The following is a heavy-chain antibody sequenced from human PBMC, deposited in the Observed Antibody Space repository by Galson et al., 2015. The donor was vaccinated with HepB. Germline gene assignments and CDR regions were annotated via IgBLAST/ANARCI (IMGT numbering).Heavy chain of an antibody. D-gene: IGHD7-27*01. V-gene: IGHV3-30*18. Sequence: SLRLSCAASGFTFSSYGMHWVRQAPGKGLEWVASILYDGSNKDYADSVKGRFTISRDNSKNTLYLQMNSLRAEDTTVYYCAKDPGTGDRDYYYYMDVWGKGTTVTVSS. CDR2: ILYDGSNK. CDR3: AKDPGTGDRDYYYYMDV. J-gene: IGHJ6*03. CDR1: GFTFSSYG.